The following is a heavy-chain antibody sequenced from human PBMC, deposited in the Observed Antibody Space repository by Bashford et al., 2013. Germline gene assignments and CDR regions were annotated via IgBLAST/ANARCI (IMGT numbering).Heavy chain of an antibody. CDR1: GFTFRNYA. CDR3: ASRVLSTSITASYYYGMDV. V-gene: IGHV3-23*01. Sequence: GGPLRLSCAGSGFTFRNYAMNWVRQAPGKGLEWVSSISGSGGNTYYADSVKGRFTISRDNSNNTLYLQMSSLRAGDTAVYYCASRVLSTSITASYYYGMDVWGQGTTVTVSS. J-gene: IGHJ6*02. CDR2: ISGSGGNT. D-gene: IGHD1-20*01.